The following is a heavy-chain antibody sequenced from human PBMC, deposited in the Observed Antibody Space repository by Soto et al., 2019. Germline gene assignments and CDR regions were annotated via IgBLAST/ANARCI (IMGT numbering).Heavy chain of an antibody. CDR1: GFTFSSYA. CDR2: ISGSGGST. D-gene: IGHD3-22*01. CDR3: AKDPYYDLPQGMDV. J-gene: IGHJ6*02. Sequence: GGSLRLSCAASGFTFSSYAMSWVRQAPGKGLEWVSAISGSGGSTYYADSVKGRFTISRDNSKNTLHLQMNSLRAEDTAVYYCAKDPYYDLPQGMDVWGQGTTVTVSS. V-gene: IGHV3-23*01.